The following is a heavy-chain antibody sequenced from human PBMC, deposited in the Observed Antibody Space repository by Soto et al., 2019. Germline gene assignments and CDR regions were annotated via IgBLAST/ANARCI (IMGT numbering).Heavy chain of an antibody. CDR3: TRDSSYYGAGRGVLDY. V-gene: IGHV3-66*01. J-gene: IGHJ4*02. D-gene: IGHD3-10*01. CDR2: IYSGGNT. Sequence: GGSLRLSCAVSGFSVNDNYLSWVRQAPGKGLEWVSVIYSGGNTDYADSVRGRFTVSRGTSKNTLYLQMNRLRAEDTAVYYCTRDSSYYGAGRGVLDYWGQGTLVTVSS. CDR1: GFSVNDNY.